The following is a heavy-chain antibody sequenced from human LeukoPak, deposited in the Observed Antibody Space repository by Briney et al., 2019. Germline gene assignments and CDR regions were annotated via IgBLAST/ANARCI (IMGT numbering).Heavy chain of an antibody. D-gene: IGHD1-14*01. CDR1: GFTFSSYA. Sequence: GGSLRLSCAASGFTFSSYAMSWVRQAPVKGLEWVSAISGSGGSTYYADSVKGRFTISRDNSKNTLYLQMNSLRAEDTAVYYCAKDHRTAVVWNYFDYWGQGALVTVSS. V-gene: IGHV3-23*01. CDR2: ISGSGGST. CDR3: AKDHRTAVVWNYFDY. J-gene: IGHJ4*02.